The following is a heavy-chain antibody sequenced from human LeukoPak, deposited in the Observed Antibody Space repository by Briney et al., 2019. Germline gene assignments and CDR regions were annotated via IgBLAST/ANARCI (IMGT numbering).Heavy chain of an antibody. V-gene: IGHV3-23*01. CDR3: AKDRLLNCRGDCYIFDY. D-gene: IGHD2-21*02. Sequence: GGSLRLSCVASGFTLRSYVMNWVRQTPGKGLEWVSSISGSGDSTFYADSVKGRFSIPRDNSKNTLYLQVNGLRAEDTAVYYCAKDRLLNCRGDCYIFDYWGQGTVVTVSS. CDR1: GFTLRSYV. CDR2: ISGSGDST. J-gene: IGHJ4*02.